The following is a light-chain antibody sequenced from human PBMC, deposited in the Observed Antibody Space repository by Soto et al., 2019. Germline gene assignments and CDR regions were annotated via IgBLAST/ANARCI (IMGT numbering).Light chain of an antibody. Sequence: QSVLTQPPSVSGAPGQTITISCTGSSSNIGAGYDVHWYQQLPGRAPKLLIYGNNNRPSGVPDRFSGSKSGTSVSLAITGLRGEDEADYYCSSYTSITIVVFGGGTQLTVL. V-gene: IGLV1-40*01. CDR3: SSYTSITIVV. J-gene: IGLJ2*01. CDR2: GNN. CDR1: SSNIGAGYD.